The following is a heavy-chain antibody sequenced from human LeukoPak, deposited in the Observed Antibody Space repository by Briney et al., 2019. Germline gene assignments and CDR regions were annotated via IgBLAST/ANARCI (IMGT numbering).Heavy chain of an antibody. D-gene: IGHD5-24*01. V-gene: IGHV1-2*02. CDR1: GYTFTGYY. J-gene: IGHJ4*02. CDR2: INPNNGGT. Sequence: GASVKVSCKASGYTFTGYYMHWVRQAPGQGLEWMGWINPNNGGTNYAQKFQGRVTMTRDTSISTAYMELSRLRSDDTAVYYCARDLTSLQFPDYWGQGTLVTVSS. CDR3: ARDLTSLQFPDY.